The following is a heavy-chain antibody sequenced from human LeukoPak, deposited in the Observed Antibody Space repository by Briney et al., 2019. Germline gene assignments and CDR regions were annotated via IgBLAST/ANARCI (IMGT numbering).Heavy chain of an antibody. CDR1: GFSFSSYW. V-gene: IGHV3-74*01. CDR2: FNTDGRST. J-gene: IGHJ1*01. Sequence: PGGSLRLSCAASGFSFSSYWMDWVRQAPGKGLVLVSGFNTDGRSTSYADSVNGRFTISRDNAKNTLYLQMNSLRAEEMAVYYCYGAHAEHGGQSTLDTVPS. CDR3: YGAHAEH. D-gene: IGHD4-17*01.